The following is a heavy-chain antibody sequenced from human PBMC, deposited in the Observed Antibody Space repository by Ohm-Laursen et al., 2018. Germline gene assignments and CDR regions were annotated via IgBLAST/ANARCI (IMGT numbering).Heavy chain of an antibody. CDR1: GGSISSYH. CDR3: AKRLKIGDRYTDAFDI. V-gene: IGHV4-59*01. J-gene: IGHJ3*02. D-gene: IGHD2-21*01. Sequence: GTLSLTCTVSGGSISSYHLSWIRQTPGRGLEWIGYLSYSGSTNYNPSLESRGIIFGDTSKNQFSLKLRSVTAADTAVYYCAKRLKIGDRYTDAFDIWGRGTVVIVSP. CDR2: LSYSGST.